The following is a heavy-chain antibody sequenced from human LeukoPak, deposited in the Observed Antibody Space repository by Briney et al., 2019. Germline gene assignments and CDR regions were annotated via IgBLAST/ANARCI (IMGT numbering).Heavy chain of an antibody. CDR3: ARGYCTGDSCSGAWFDP. J-gene: IGHJ5*02. CDR1: GYTFTGYH. D-gene: IGHD2-15*01. V-gene: IGHV1-2*02. CDR2: INPNTGGT. Sequence: GASVKVSCKASGYTFTGYHIHWVRQAPGQGLEWMGWINPNTGGTNYAQKFQGRVTMTRDTSISTAYIELNRLRSDDTAVYHCARGYCTGDSCSGAWFDPWGRGTLVTVSS.